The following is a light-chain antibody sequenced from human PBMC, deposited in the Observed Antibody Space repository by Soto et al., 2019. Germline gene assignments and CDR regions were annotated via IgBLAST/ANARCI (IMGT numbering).Light chain of an antibody. CDR2: SAS. CDR3: QQYTSLPYT. Sequence: EIVMTQSPATLSVSPGERATLSCRASQSVGSSLAWYQQGPGQAPRLLIYSASTRATDIPARFSGSGSGTEVTLTISSLQSEDFAVYYCQQYTSLPYTFGQGTKLEI. J-gene: IGKJ2*01. V-gene: IGKV3-15*01. CDR1: QSVGSS.